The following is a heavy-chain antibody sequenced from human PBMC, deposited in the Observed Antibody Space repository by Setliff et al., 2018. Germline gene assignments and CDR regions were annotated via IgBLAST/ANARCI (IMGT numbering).Heavy chain of an antibody. CDR1: GGSFSGYY. CDR2: INHSGST. CDR3: VRPGGTTVVARHFDY. Sequence: SETLSLTCAVYGGSFSGYYWSWIRQPPGKGLEWIGEINHSGSTNYNPSLKSRVTISVDTSRNQFSLELRSVTVADTATYYCVRPGGTTVVARHFDYWGSGILVTVSS. D-gene: IGHD2-15*01. J-gene: IGHJ4*01. V-gene: IGHV4-34*01.